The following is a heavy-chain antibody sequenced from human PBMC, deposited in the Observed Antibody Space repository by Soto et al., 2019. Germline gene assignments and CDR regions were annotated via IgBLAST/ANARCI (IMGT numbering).Heavy chain of an antibody. CDR2: ISGSGGDT. J-gene: IGHJ6*02. D-gene: IGHD4-17*01. V-gene: IGHV3-23*01. CDR3: AKILSTVNTYYYGMDV. Sequence: PGGSLRLSCAASGFSFSTYPMTWVRQAPGKRLEGVSSISGSGGDTYYIDSVKGRFTISRDNSKNTVYLQMNSLRAEDTAVYYCAKILSTVNTYYYGMDVWGQGTTVTVSS. CDR1: GFSFSTYP.